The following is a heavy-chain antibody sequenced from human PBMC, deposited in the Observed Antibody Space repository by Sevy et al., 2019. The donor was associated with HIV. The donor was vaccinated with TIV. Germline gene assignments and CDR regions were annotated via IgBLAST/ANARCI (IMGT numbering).Heavy chain of an antibody. CDR1: GFTFSDSW. J-gene: IGHJ4*02. Sequence: GGSLRLSCTASGFTFSDSWMHWVRQAPGKGLEWLANINQDGSVIYYVDSVKGRFTISRDNSRNSLFLQMSSLRAGDTATYYCARAIRKDGAYWGQGTLVTVSS. V-gene: IGHV3-7*03. D-gene: IGHD2-8*01. CDR2: INQDGSVI. CDR3: ARAIRKDGAY.